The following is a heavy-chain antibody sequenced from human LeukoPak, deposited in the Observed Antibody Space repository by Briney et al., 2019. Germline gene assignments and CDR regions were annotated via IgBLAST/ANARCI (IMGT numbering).Heavy chain of an antibody. Sequence: GGSLRLSCAVSGFTFSSYAMSWVRQAPGKGLEWVSAISGSGGSTYYADSVKGRFTISRDNSKNTLYLQMNGLKAEDTAVYYCARDDCSTTPCYAYWGQGTLVTVSS. J-gene: IGHJ4*02. D-gene: IGHD2-2*01. V-gene: IGHV3-23*01. CDR1: GFTFSSYA. CDR3: ARDDCSTTPCYAY. CDR2: ISGSGGST.